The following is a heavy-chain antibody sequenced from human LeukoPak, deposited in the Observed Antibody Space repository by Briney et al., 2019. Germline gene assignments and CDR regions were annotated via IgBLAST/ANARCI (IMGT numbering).Heavy chain of an antibody. J-gene: IGHJ4*02. D-gene: IGHD3-10*01. V-gene: IGHV3-30*03. CDR1: GFTFSSYG. CDR2: ISYDGSNK. Sequence: GGSLRLSCAASGFTFSSYGMHWVRQAPGKGLEWVAVISYDGSNKYYADSVKGRFTISRDNSENTLYLQMNSLRAEDTAVYYCATIMVRGVISWYFDYWGQGTLVTVSS. CDR3: ATIMVRGVISWYFDY.